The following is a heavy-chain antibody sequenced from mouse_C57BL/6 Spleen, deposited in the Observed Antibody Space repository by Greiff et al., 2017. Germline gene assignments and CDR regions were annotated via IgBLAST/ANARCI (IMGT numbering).Heavy chain of an antibody. D-gene: IGHD3-2*02. CDR2: IYPRSGNT. J-gene: IGHJ4*01. CDR3: AREGEQLRLRNAMDY. V-gene: IGHV1-81*01. CDR1: GYTFTSYG. Sequence: QVQLQQSGAGLARPGASVKLSCTASGYTFTSYGISWVKQRTGQGLEWIGEIYPRSGNTYYNEKFKGKVTLTADKASSTAYMELRSLTSEDSAVYFCAREGEQLRLRNAMDYWGQGTSVTVSS.